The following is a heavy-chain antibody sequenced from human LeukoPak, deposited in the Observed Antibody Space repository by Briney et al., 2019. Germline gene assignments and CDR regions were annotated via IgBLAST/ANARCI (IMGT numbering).Heavy chain of an antibody. D-gene: IGHD3-16*02. CDR2: IYYSGST. CDR3: ARSLSWWFDP. V-gene: IGHV4-59*12. CDR1: GGSISSYY. Sequence: SETLSLTCTVSGGSISSYYWSWIRQPPGKGLEWIGYIYYSGSTNYNPSLKSRVTISVDTSKNQFSLKLSSVTAADTAVYYCARSLSWWFDPWGQGTLVTVSS. J-gene: IGHJ5*02.